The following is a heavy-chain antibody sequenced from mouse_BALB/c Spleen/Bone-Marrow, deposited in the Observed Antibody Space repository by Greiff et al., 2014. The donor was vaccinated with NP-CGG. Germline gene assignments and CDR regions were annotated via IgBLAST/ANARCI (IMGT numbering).Heavy chain of an antibody. CDR2: IDPFNGDT. V-gene: IGHV1S135*01. CDR3: ARRAITTGPGFAY. CDR1: GYSFTSYY. Sequence: SGPELMKPGASVKISCKASGYSFTSYYMHWVKQSHGKSLEWIGYIDPFNGDTNYNQKFKGKATLTVDKSSSTAYMHLSSLTSEDSAVYYCARRAITTGPGFAYWGQGTLVTVSA. D-gene: IGHD2-4*01. J-gene: IGHJ3*01.